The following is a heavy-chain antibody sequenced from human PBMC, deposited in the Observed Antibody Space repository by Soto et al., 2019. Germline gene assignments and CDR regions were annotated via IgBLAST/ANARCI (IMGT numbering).Heavy chain of an antibody. CDR2: ISSNGGST. J-gene: IGHJ4*02. CDR1: GFTFSSYA. V-gene: IGHV3-64*02. Sequence: VGSLRLSCAASGFTFSSYAMHWVRQAPGKGLEYVSAISSNGGSTYYADSVKGRFTISRDNSKNTLYLQMGSLRAEDMAVYYCARLSYGVYDYWGQGTLVNVSS. D-gene: IGHD4-17*01. CDR3: ARLSYGVYDY.